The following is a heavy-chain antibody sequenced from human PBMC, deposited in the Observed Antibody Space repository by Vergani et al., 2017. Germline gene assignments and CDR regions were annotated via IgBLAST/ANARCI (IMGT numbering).Heavy chain of an antibody. J-gene: IGHJ4*02. CDR1: GGPISSSSYY. CDR2: IYYSWST. CDR3: ARLSKRVVADY. V-gene: IGHV4-39*01. D-gene: IGHD2-15*01. Sequence: QLQLQESGPGLVKPSETLSLTCTVSGGPISSSSYYWGWIRQPPGKGPEWIGSIYYSWSTYYNPSLKSRVTISIDTSKNQFSLKLSPVTAADTAVYYCARLSKRVVADYWGQGTLVTVSS.